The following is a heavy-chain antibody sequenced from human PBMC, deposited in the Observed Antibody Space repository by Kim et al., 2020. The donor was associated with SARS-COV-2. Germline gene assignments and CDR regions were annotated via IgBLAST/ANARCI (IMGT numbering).Heavy chain of an antibody. V-gene: IGHV3-33*01. CDR2: IWYDGSNK. Sequence: GGSLRLSCAASGFTFSSYGMHWVRQAPGKGLEWVAVIWYDGSNKYYADSVKGRFTISRDNSKNTLYLQMNSLRAEDTAVYYCARGDDLGGNSFCAFDIWGQGTMVTVSS. CDR1: GFTFSSYG. CDR3: ARGDDLGGNSFCAFDI. D-gene: IGHD2-21*02. J-gene: IGHJ3*02.